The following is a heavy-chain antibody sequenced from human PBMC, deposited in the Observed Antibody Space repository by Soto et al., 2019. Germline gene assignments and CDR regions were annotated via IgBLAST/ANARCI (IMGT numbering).Heavy chain of an antibody. J-gene: IGHJ4*02. D-gene: IGHD3-3*01. Sequence: SETLSLTCTVSGGSISSYYWSWIRQPPGKGLEWIGYIYYSGSTNYNPSLKSRVTISVDTSKNQFSLKLGSVTAADTAVYYWARDVSYDFWSGYDHYFDYWGQGTLVTVSS. CDR1: GGSISSYY. CDR3: ARDVSYDFWSGYDHYFDY. V-gene: IGHV4-59*01. CDR2: IYYSGST.